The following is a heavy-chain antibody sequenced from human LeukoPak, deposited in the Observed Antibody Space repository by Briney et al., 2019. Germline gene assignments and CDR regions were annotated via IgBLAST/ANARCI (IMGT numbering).Heavy chain of an antibody. V-gene: IGHV4-59*01. Sequence: SETLSLTCTVSGGAISSYYWSWIRQPPGKGLEWIGSIFSSGSTNYKPSLRSRVTISLDTSKNQFSLRLSSVTAADTAVYYCARQAPWIQLWPQYYYGMDVWGQGTTVTVSS. CDR2: IFSSGST. J-gene: IGHJ6*02. CDR1: GGAISSYY. D-gene: IGHD5-18*01. CDR3: ARQAPWIQLWPQYYYGMDV.